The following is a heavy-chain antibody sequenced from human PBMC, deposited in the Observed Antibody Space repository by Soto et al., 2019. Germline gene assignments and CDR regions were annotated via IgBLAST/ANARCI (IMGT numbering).Heavy chain of an antibody. Sequence: AVKVSCKASGGTFSSYAISWVRQAPGQGXEWMGGIIPIFGTANYAQKFQGRVTITADESTSTAYMELSSLRSEDTAVYYCARNRYCSSTSCSEYHYYYYGMDVWGQGTTVTVSS. CDR3: ARNRYCSSTSCSEYHYYYYGMDV. J-gene: IGHJ6*02. CDR1: GGTFSSYA. CDR2: IIPIFGTA. V-gene: IGHV1-69*13. D-gene: IGHD2-2*01.